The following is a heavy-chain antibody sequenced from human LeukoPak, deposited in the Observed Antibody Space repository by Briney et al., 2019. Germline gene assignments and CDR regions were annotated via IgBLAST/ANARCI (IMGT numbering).Heavy chain of an antibody. Sequence: GGSLRLSCAASGFTFSNAWMSWVRQAPGKGLEWVGRIKSKTDGGTTDYAAPVKGRFTISRDDSKNTLYLQMNSLKTEDTAVYYCTTLYFYGDYGSGYWGQGTLVTVSS. V-gene: IGHV3-15*01. D-gene: IGHD4-17*01. CDR2: IKSKTDGGTT. CDR1: GFTFSNAW. CDR3: TTLYFYGDYGSGY. J-gene: IGHJ4*02.